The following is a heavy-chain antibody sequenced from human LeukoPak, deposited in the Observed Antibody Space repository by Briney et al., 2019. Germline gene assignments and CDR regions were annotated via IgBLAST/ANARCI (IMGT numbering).Heavy chain of an antibody. CDR1: GGASSSYA. V-gene: IGHV1-69*05. J-gene: IGHJ4*02. Sequence: SVKVSCKAAGGASSSYAFSWVRQAPGQGLEWMGGLIPMFRTPNYAQKFLGRVTITTDESTSTAYMELTSLGADDTAVYYCARDSTGTTWQLDYWGQGTLVTVSS. CDR2: LIPMFRTP. CDR3: ARDSTGTTWQLDY. D-gene: IGHD1-1*01.